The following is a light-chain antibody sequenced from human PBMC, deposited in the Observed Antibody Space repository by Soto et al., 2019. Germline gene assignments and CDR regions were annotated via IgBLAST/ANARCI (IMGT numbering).Light chain of an antibody. CDR1: QTVSSY. CDR3: QQRMNWPLT. V-gene: IGKV3-11*01. CDR2: DAS. J-gene: IGKJ5*01. Sequence: IVLTQSPATLSLSPGERATLSCRASQTVSSYLLWYQQKPGQAPRLLIYDASNRAAGTPARFSGSGSETDFTLTISSLEPEDFAVYYCQQRMNWPLTFGQGTRLEI.